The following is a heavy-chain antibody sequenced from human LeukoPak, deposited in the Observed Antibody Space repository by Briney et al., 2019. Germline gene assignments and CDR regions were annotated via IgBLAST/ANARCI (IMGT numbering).Heavy chain of an antibody. J-gene: IGHJ6*01. D-gene: IGHD2-15*01. CDR3: VRGYSFGPYGMDV. CDR1: GFPFSSYA. CDR2: ISDSGGST. V-gene: IGHV3-64D*09. Sequence: GGSLRLSCSASGFPFSSYAMHWVRQAPGKGLEYVSAISDSGGSTYYADSVKGRFTISRDNSKNTLYLQMSSLRAEDTAVYFCVRGYSFGPYGMDVWGEGNTVTASS.